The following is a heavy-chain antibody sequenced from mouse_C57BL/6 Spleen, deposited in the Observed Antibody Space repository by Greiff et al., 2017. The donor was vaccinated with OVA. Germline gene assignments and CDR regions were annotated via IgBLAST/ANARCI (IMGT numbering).Heavy chain of an antibody. D-gene: IGHD2-2*01. J-gene: IGHJ4*01. CDR1: GYTFTDYY. Sequence: EVQLQQSGPVLVKPGASVKMSCKASGYTFTDYYMNWVKQSHGKSLEWIGVINPYNGGTSYNQKFKGKATLTVDKSSSTAYMELNSLTSEDSAVYYCAKDYYGYQGSMDYWGQGTSVTVSS. CDR3: AKDYYGYQGSMDY. V-gene: IGHV1-19*01. CDR2: INPYNGGT.